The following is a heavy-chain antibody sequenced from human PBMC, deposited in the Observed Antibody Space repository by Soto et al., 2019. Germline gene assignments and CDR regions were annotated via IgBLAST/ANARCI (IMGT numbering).Heavy chain of an antibody. CDR3: AGDSREYYYDSSGYYYFDY. CDR2: ISYDGSNK. D-gene: IGHD3-22*01. J-gene: IGHJ4*02. CDR1: GFTFSSYA. V-gene: IGHV3-30-3*01. Sequence: QVQLVESGGGVVQPGRSLRLSCAASGFTFSSYAMHWVRQAPGKGLEWVAVISYDGSNKYYADSVKGRFTISRDNSKNTLYLQMNSMRAEDTAVYYCAGDSREYYYDSSGYYYFDYWGQGTLVTVSS.